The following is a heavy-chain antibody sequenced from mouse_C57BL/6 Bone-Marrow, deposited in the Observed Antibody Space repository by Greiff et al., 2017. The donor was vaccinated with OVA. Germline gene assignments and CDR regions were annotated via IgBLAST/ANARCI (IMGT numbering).Heavy chain of an antibody. J-gene: IGHJ1*03. CDR1: GYTFSSYW. CDR3: AHLLPLYWYFDV. V-gene: IGHV1-7*01. CDR2: INPSSGYT. D-gene: IGHD2-1*01. Sequence: QVQLQQSGAELAKPGASVKLSCEASGYTFSSYWMHWVKQRPGQGLEWIGYINPSSGYTKYNQKFKDKATLTADKSSSTAYMQLSSLTYEDSAVYYCAHLLPLYWYFDVWGTGTTVTVSS.